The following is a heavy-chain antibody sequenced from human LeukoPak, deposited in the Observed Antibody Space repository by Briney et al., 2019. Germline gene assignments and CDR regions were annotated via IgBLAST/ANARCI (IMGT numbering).Heavy chain of an antibody. D-gene: IGHD4-23*01. Sequence: GASVKVSCKASGYTFTSYYMHWVRQAPGQGLEWMGIINPSGGSTSYAQKFQGRVTMTRDMSTSTEYMDLSSLRSEDTAVYYCARDNSVEDTAWWFDPWGQGTLVTVSS. J-gene: IGHJ5*02. CDR3: ARDNSVEDTAWWFDP. V-gene: IGHV1-46*01. CDR2: INPSGGST. CDR1: GYTFTSYY.